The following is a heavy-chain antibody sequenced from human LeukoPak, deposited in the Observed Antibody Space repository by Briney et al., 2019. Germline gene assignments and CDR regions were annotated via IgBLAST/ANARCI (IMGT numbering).Heavy chain of an antibody. CDR2: MNPNSGNT. CDR1: GYTFTSYD. J-gene: IGHJ6*02. D-gene: IGHD2-2*01. CDR3: ARGPFHIVVVPAHGMDV. Sequence: ASVKVSCKASGYTFTSYDINWVRQATGQGLEWMGWMNPNSGNTGYAQKFQGRVTMTRNTSISTAYMELSSLRSEDTAVYYCARGPFHIVVVPAHGMDVWGQGTTVTVSS. V-gene: IGHV1-8*01.